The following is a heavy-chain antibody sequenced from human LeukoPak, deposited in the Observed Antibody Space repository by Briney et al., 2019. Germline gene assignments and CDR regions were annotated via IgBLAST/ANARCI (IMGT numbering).Heavy chain of an antibody. J-gene: IGHJ3*02. CDR2: ISAYNGNT. CDR1: GYTFTSYG. CDR3: ARGGAGATPDADAFDI. Sequence: ASVKVSCKASGYTFTSYGISWVRQAPGQGLEWMGWISAYNGNTNYAQKLQGRVTMTTDTSTITAYMELRSLRSDDTAVYYCARGGAGATPDADAFDIWGQGTMVTVSS. V-gene: IGHV1-18*01. D-gene: IGHD1-26*01.